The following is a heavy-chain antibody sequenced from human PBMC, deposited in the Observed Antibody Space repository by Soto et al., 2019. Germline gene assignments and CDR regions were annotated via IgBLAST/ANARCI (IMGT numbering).Heavy chain of an antibody. CDR1: GFTFSSYA. J-gene: IGHJ6*02. CDR2: ISGSGGST. V-gene: IGHV3-23*01. D-gene: IGHD3-3*01. Sequence: EVQLLESGGGLVQPGGSLRLSCAASGFTFSSYAMSWVRQAPGKGLEWVSAISGSGGSTYYADSVKGRFTISRDNSKNTLYLQMNSLRAEDTVVYYCAKDITIFGVAHLIYYYYGMDVWGQGTTVTVSS. CDR3: AKDITIFGVAHLIYYYYGMDV.